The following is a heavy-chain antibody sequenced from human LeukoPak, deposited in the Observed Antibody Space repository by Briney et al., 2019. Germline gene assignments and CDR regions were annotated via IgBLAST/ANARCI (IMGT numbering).Heavy chain of an antibody. CDR3: ARNLGTLATGGVALDI. J-gene: IGHJ3*02. CDR2: ITSSSSTI. Sequence: PGGSLRLSCAASGFTFSSYSMNWVRQAPGKGLEWISYITSSSSTIYYADSVKGRFTISRGNAKNSLYLQMNSLRAEDTAVYYCARNLGTLATGGVALDIWGQGTMVTVAS. CDR1: GFTFSSYS. V-gene: IGHV3-48*01. D-gene: IGHD1-14*01.